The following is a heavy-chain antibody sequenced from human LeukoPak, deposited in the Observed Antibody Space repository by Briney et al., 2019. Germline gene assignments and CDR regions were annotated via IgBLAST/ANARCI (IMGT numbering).Heavy chain of an antibody. CDR3: ARDSDTMARGVPQNWFDP. Sequence: GASVKVSCKASGYTFTGYYMHWVRQAPGQGLEWMGWINPNSGGTNYAQKFQGRVTMTRDTSISTAYMELSRLRSDDTAVYYCARDSDTMARGVPQNWFDPWGQGTLVTVSS. V-gene: IGHV1-2*02. J-gene: IGHJ5*02. CDR1: GYTFTGYY. D-gene: IGHD3-10*01. CDR2: INPNSGGT.